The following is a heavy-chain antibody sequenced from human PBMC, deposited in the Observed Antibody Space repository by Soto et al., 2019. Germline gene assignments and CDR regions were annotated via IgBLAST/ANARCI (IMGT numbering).Heavy chain of an antibody. CDR2: LVVGTGNT. D-gene: IGHD2-15*01. Sequence: SVKVSGKTSGFTVRSSAVQWVRQARGQRLEWIGWLVVGTGNTNYAQKFQQRVTISSDRSTNTVSMELSSLTSEDTAVYYCATGEYCSGGSCSDYYYYYYGMDLWGKGTTVTVSS. J-gene: IGHJ6*04. V-gene: IGHV1-58*01. CDR3: ATGEYCSGGSCSDYYYYYYGMDL. CDR1: GFTVRSSA.